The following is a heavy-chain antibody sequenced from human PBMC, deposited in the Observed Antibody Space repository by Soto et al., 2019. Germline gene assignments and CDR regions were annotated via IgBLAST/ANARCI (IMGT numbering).Heavy chain of an antibody. J-gene: IGHJ4*02. D-gene: IGHD3-9*01. CDR3: ARGVRGVLTGYYTRKLDY. V-gene: IGHV1-18*01. CDR1: GYTFTNYG. CDR2: ISTFNGNT. Sequence: ASVKVSCKASGYTFTNYGISWVRQAPGHGLEWMGWISTFNGNTNYAQRLQGRVTMTTDTSTSTAYMELRSLRSDDTAVYYCARGVRGVLTGYYTRKLDYWGQGTLVTVSS.